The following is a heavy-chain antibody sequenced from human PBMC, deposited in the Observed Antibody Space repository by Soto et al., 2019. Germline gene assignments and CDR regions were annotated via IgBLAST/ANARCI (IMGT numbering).Heavy chain of an antibody. V-gene: IGHV4-59*08. D-gene: IGHD1-26*01. CDR1: SGPSSSHN. Sequence: QVHVQQSGPGLVKPSETLSLSCTVSSGPSSSHNWGWIRQPPGRGLEWIGYVYYTGGTSYNPSLKRRFTISADTSTNHISLTLSSVTAADTAVYYCVRQGIDYLHGLVDVWGQGTTVSVSS. J-gene: IGHJ6*02. CDR2: VYYTGGT. CDR3: VRQGIDYLHGLVDV.